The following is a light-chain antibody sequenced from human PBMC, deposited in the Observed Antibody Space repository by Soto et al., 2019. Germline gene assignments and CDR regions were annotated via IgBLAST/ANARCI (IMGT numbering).Light chain of an antibody. J-gene: IGLJ1*01. CDR1: SSNIGTNT. CDR3: AAWDDSLNGLFV. Sequence: QSALTQPPSASGTPGQRVTISCSGSSSNIGTNTVNWYLQLPGTAPKLLIYNNNQRPSGVPDRFSGPKSGTSASLAISGLQSEDEAVYFCAAWDDSLNGLFVFGSGTKVTVL. V-gene: IGLV1-44*01. CDR2: NNN.